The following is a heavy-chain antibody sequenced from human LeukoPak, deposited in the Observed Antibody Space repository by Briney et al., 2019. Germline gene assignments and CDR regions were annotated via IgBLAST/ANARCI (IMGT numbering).Heavy chain of an antibody. D-gene: IGHD3-10*01. CDR3: AAEKRTMVRGSDWFGP. Sequence: ASETLSLTCAVYGGSFSGYYWSWIRQPPGKGLEWIGEINHSGSTNYNPSLKSRVTISVDTSKNQFSLKLSSVTAADTAVYYCAAEKRTMVRGSDWFGPWGQGTLVTVSS. CDR2: INHSGST. CDR1: GGSFSGYY. J-gene: IGHJ5*02. V-gene: IGHV4-34*01.